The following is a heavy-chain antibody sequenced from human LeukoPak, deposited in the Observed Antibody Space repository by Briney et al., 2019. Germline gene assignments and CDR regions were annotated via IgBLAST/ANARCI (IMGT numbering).Heavy chain of an antibody. J-gene: IGHJ5*02. D-gene: IGHD2-15*01. CDR2: VCHDGGT. V-gene: IGHV4-31*03. CDR1: GASITSGAYC. Sequence: SETLSLTRTVSGASITSGAYCWSWIRQHPGKGLEWIGYVCHDGGTSYNPSLKGRVTVTIDTSKNQFSLKLNSVTAADTAVFFCAKEGRDSGGYNGWFEPWGQGTLVTVSS. CDR3: AKEGRDSGGYNGWFEP.